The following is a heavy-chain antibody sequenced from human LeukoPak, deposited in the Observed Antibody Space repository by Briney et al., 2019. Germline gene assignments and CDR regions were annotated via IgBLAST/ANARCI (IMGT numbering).Heavy chain of an antibody. Sequence: GGSLRLSCAASGFTFSSSAMSWVRQVPGKGLEWVSGISASGGSTYYADSVRGRFTISRDNSKNTLYVQMNSLRAEDTAVYYCARGYGYCSSTSCYAGSGWFDPWGQGTLVTVSS. D-gene: IGHD2-2*03. CDR2: ISASGGST. V-gene: IGHV3-23*01. CDR1: GFTFSSSA. CDR3: ARGYGYCSSTSCYAGSGWFDP. J-gene: IGHJ5*02.